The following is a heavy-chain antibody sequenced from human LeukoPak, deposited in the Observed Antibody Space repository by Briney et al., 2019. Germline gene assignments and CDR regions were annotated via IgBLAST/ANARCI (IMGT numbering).Heavy chain of an antibody. J-gene: IGHJ5*02. Sequence: SGPTLVKPTQTLTVTCTFSGFSLSTSGLGVGWIRQPPGKALEWLAVIYWDDDKRYSPSLKSRLTITKDTSKNQVVLTTTNMDPVDTATYYCALSSDIAAAGILSWFDPWGQGTLVTVSS. D-gene: IGHD6-13*01. V-gene: IGHV2-5*02. CDR3: ALSSDIAAAGILSWFDP. CDR2: IYWDDDK. CDR1: GFSLSTSGLG.